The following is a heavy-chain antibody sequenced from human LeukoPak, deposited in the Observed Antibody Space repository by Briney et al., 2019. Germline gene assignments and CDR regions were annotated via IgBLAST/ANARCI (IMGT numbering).Heavy chain of an antibody. Sequence: GASVKVSCEVSGYTLTELSLHCVRQAPGKGLEWRGGFDPEDGETIYAQKFEGRVTMTEDTSTDTAYMELSSLRSEDTAVYYCPTGFLRYFDYNHGHYWGQGTLVTVSS. V-gene: IGHV1-24*01. CDR3: PTGFLRYFDYNHGHY. J-gene: IGHJ4*02. CDR2: FDPEDGET. D-gene: IGHD3-9*01. CDR1: GYTLTELS.